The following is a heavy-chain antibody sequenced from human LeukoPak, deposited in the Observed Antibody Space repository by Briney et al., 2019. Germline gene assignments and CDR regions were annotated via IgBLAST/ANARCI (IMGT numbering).Heavy chain of an antibody. D-gene: IGHD1-7*01. Sequence: SETLSLTCTVSGGSISSYYWSCIRQPAGKGLEWIGRIYTSASTNYNPSLKSRVTMSVDTSKNQFSLKLSSVTAADTAVYYCARINWNYVEGYYYYMDVWGKGTTVTVSS. CDR1: GGSISSYY. CDR2: IYTSAST. J-gene: IGHJ6*03. V-gene: IGHV4-4*07. CDR3: ARINWNYVEGYYYYMDV.